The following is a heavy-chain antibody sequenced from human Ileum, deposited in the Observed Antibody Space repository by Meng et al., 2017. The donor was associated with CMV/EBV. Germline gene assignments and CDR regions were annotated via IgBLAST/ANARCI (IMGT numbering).Heavy chain of an antibody. V-gene: IGHV3-23*01. CDR2: ISGSGGTT. J-gene: IGHJ4*02. CDR1: GFTFGTYA. Sequence: ASGFTFGTYAMSWVRLAPGKGLEWVSAISGSGGTTSYADSVKGRFTISRDNSKDTLFLQMNSLRAEDTAVYYCAKAMDSGSYRGMEYWGQGTLVTVSS. D-gene: IGHD1-26*01. CDR3: AKAMDSGSYRGMEY.